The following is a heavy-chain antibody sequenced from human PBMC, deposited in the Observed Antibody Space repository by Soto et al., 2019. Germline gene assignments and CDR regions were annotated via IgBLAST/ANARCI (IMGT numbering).Heavy chain of an antibody. CDR3: ARILYSSQRDGVDV. CDR1: GFTFGSYP. Sequence: EVLLLESGGGLVQPGGSLRLSCAASGFTFGSYPMTWVRQAPGKGLEWVSSISSGSDTIFYADSVKGRFTISRDNSRSTLYLQINRLRAEYMAIYYCARILYSSQRDGVDVWGQGTTVTVSS. CDR2: ISSGSDTI. V-gene: IGHV3-23*01. D-gene: IGHD2-8*01. J-gene: IGHJ6*02.